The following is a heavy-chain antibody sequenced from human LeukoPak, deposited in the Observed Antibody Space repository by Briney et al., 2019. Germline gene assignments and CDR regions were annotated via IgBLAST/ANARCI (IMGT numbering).Heavy chain of an antibody. D-gene: IGHD3-22*01. V-gene: IGHV3-23*01. CDR3: AKSSGPGGYYYYGMDV. CDR2: FSGEGGIT. CDR1: EFTFNTYA. J-gene: IGHJ6*02. Sequence: GGSLRLSCVASEFTFNTYAVSWVRQAPGKGLEWVSAFSGEGGITYYADSVRGRFTISRDNSKSTLYLQMNSLRAEDTAVYYCAKSSGPGGYYYYGMDVWGQGTTVTVSS.